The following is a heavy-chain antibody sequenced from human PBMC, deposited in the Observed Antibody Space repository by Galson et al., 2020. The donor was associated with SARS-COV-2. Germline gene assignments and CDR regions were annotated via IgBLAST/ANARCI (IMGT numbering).Heavy chain of an antibody. D-gene: IGHD3-9*01. Sequence: SETLSLTCTVSGGSISSSSYYWGWIRQPPGKGLEWIGSLYYSGSTYYNPSLKSRVTISVDTSKNQFSLKLSSVTAADTAVYYCARVDDIWTGYYYYGMDVWGQGTTVTVSS. V-gene: IGHV4-39*01. J-gene: IGHJ6*02. CDR1: GGSISSSSYY. CDR3: ARVDDIWTGYYYYGMDV. CDR2: LYYSGST.